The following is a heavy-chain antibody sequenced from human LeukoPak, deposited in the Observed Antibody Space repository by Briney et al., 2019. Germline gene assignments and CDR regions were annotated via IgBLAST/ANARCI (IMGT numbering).Heavy chain of an antibody. CDR2: IKQDGSEK. J-gene: IGHJ6*03. V-gene: IGHV3-7*01. CDR1: GFTFSSYW. Sequence: GGSLRLSCAASGFTFSSYWMSWVRQAPGKGLEWVANIKQDGSEKYYVDSVKGRFTISRDNAKNSLYLQMNSLRAGDTAVYYCARDQSVNYYGSGSYYYYMDVWGKGTTVTVSS. CDR3: ARDQSVNYYGSGSYYYYMDV. D-gene: IGHD3-10*01.